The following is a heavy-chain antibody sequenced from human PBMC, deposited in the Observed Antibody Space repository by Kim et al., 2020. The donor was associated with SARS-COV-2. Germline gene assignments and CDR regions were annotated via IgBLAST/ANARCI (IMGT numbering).Heavy chain of an antibody. V-gene: IGHV3-30*01. J-gene: IGHJ3*02. D-gene: IGHD1-26*01. Sequence: ADSVKGRFTISRDNSKNTLYLQMNSLRAEDTAVYYCAGVGWELLRGAFDIWGQGTMVTVSS. CDR3: AGVGWELLRGAFDI.